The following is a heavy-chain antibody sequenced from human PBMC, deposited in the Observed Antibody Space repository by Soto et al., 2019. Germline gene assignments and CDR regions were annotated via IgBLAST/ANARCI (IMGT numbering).Heavy chain of an antibody. Sequence: EVHLLESGGVLVQPGESLRLSCETSGFTFTNCVMTWVRQPPGKRLEWVSVITTNGHTDYADSVKGRFTISRDNSKNTVYLLMNSLRAEDTAIYYCAKGLLNGRWYGADWGQGTLVTVSS. J-gene: IGHJ4*02. CDR3: AKGLLNGRWYGAD. CDR2: ITTNGHT. V-gene: IGHV3-23*01. D-gene: IGHD2-15*01. CDR1: GFTFTNCV.